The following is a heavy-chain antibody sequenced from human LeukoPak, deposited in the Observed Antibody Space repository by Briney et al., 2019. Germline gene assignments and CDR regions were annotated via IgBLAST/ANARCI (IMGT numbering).Heavy chain of an antibody. CDR2: IYPGDSDT. CDR3: ASKVFGVGATYRSDAFDI. V-gene: IGHV5-51*01. Sequence: GESLKISCKGSGYSFTSYWIGWVRQMPGKGLEWMGIIYPGDSDTRYSPSFQGQVTISADKSISTAYLQWSSLKASDTAMYYCASKVFGVGATYRSDAFDIWGQGTMVTVSS. CDR1: GYSFTSYW. D-gene: IGHD1-26*01. J-gene: IGHJ3*02.